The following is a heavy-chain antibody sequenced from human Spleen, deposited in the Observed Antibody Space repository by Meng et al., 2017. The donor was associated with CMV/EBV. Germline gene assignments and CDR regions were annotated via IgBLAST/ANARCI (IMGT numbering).Heavy chain of an antibody. Sequence: GESLKISCAASGFTVSSNYMSWVRQAPGKGLEWVSVIYSDGKTYYADSVKGRFTISRDNAKNSLYLQMNSLRAEDTAVYYCARDAFTIFGVVDYWGQGTLVTVSS. J-gene: IGHJ4*02. CDR3: ARDAFTIFGVVDY. V-gene: IGHV3-53*01. CDR1: GFTVSSNY. D-gene: IGHD3-3*01. CDR2: IYSDGKT.